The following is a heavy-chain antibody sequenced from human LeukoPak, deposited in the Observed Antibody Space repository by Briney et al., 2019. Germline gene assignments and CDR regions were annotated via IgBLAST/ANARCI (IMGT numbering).Heavy chain of an antibody. V-gene: IGHV4-34*01. CDR1: GGSFSGHY. Sequence: PSETLSLTCAVYGGSFSGHYWSWIRQPPGKGLEYIGEVDHTGITNYNPSLESRVIISVDTSKNQFSLKLTSVTAADTAVYYCARGSQGHYWGQGTLVTVSS. CDR3: ARGSQGHY. J-gene: IGHJ4*02. CDR2: VDHTGIT.